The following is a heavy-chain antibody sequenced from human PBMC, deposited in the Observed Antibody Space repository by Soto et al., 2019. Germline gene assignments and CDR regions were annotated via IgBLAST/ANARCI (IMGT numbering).Heavy chain of an antibody. CDR2: INPNSGGT. V-gene: IGHV1-2*04. Sequence: GASVKVSCKASGYTFTGYYMHWVRQAPGQGLEWMGWINPNSGGTNYAQKFQGWVTMTRDTSISTAYMELSRLRSDDTAVYYCARGGYSYGYRSYFDYWGQGTLVTVSS. D-gene: IGHD5-18*01. J-gene: IGHJ4*02. CDR1: GYTFTGYY. CDR3: ARGGYSYGYRSYFDY.